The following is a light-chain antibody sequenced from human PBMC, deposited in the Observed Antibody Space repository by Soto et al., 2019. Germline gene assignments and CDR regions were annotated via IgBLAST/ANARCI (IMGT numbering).Light chain of an antibody. CDR3: QQYNNWPFT. CDR2: GAS. Sequence: EIVLSQSPATLSLTPGERATLSCRASQSVGPYLAWYQQRPGQAPRLLIYGASTRATGIPARFSGSGSGTEFTLTISSLQSEDFAVYYCQQYNNWPFTFGPGTNVDI. V-gene: IGKV3-15*01. CDR1: QSVGPY. J-gene: IGKJ3*01.